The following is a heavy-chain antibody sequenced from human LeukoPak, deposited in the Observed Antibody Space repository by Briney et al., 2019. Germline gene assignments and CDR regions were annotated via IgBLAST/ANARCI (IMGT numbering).Heavy chain of an antibody. CDR2: IIPIFGTA. D-gene: IGHD3-22*01. CDR3: ARIGYDSSGYYLPINYGMDV. J-gene: IGHJ6*02. Sequence: SVKVSCKASGGTFSNYAVNWVRQAPGQGLEWMGGIIPIFGTAHYAQKFQGRVTITADESTSTAYMELSSLRSEDTAVYYCARIGYDSSGYYLPINYGMDVWGQGTTVTVSS. V-gene: IGHV1-69*01. CDR1: GGTFSNYA.